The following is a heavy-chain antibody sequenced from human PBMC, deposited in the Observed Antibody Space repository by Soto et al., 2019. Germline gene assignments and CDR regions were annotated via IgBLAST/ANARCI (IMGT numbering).Heavy chain of an antibody. CDR1: GFSLTTSGER. CDR3: AYRHGMGKGLFLNS. Sequence: QITLKESGPPLVKPTQTLTLTCTFSGFSLTTSGERVGWIRQPPGKALEWLALIFWDDDKRYSPSLKTRLTITKDTSKNQVVLTMTNMDPVDTATYYCAYRHGMGKGLFLNSWGQGTLVTVSS. J-gene: IGHJ4*02. D-gene: IGHD3-22*01. CDR2: IFWDDDK. V-gene: IGHV2-5*02.